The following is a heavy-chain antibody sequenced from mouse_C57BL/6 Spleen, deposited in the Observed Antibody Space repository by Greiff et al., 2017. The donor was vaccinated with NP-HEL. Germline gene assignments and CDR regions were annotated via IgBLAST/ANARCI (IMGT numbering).Heavy chain of an antibody. CDR2: IRLKSDNYAT. CDR3: TGGEYDGGN. Sequence: EVQLVESGGGLVQPGGSMKLSCVASGFTFSNYWMNWVRQSPEKGLEWVAQIRLKSDNYATHYAESVKGRFTISRDDSKSSVYLQRNNLRAEDTGIYYCTGGEYDGGNWGQGTTLTVSS. D-gene: IGHD2-14*01. CDR1: GFTFSNYW. V-gene: IGHV6-3*01. J-gene: IGHJ2*01.